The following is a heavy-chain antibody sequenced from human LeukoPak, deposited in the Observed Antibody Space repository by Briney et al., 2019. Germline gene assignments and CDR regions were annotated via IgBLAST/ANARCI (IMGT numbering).Heavy chain of an antibody. CDR3: ARASRDYGSGSYYHAIDY. J-gene: IGHJ4*02. CDR1: GYTFTGYY. CDR2: INPNSGGT. V-gene: IGHV1-2*02. Sequence: ASVKVSCKASGYTFTGYYMHWVRQAPGQGLEWMGWINPNSGGTNYAQKFQGRVTMTRDTSISTAYMELSRLRSDDTAVYYCARASRDYGSGSYYHAIDYWGQGTLVTVSS. D-gene: IGHD3-10*01.